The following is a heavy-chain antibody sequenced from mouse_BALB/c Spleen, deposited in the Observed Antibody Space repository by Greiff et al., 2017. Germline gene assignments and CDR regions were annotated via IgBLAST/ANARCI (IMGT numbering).Heavy chain of an antibody. CDR2: ISCYNGAT. V-gene: IGHV1S34*01. J-gene: IGHJ2*01. D-gene: IGHD1-2*01. CDR3: ARWRGTTATNAMDY. CDR1: GYSFTGYY. Sequence: LVKTGASVKISCKASGYSFTGYYMHWVKQSHGKSLEWIGYISCYNGATSYNQKFKGKATFTVDTSSSTAYMQFNSLTSEDSAVYYCARWRGTTATNAMDYWGQGTTLTVSS.